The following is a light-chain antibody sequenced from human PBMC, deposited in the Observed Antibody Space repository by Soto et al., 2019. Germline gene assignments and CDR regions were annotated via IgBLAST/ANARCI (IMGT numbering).Light chain of an antibody. CDR1: TGTVTSGHF. Sequence: QAVVTQEPSLTVCPGGTVTLTCGSSTGTVTSGHFPFWFQQKPGQAPRTLISDTSNKHSWTPARFSGSLLGDKAALTLSGAQPEDEAEYYCLLSFPGAVVFGGGTQLTVL. V-gene: IGLV7-46*01. J-gene: IGLJ2*01. CDR3: LLSFPGAVV. CDR2: DTS.